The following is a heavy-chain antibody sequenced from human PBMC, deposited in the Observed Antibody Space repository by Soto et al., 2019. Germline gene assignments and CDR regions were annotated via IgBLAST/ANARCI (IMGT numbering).Heavy chain of an antibody. CDR3: ARASGGLFVELSGYYYYHGMDA. J-gene: IGHJ6*02. CDR2: INPNSGGT. D-gene: IGHD3-10*02. V-gene: IGHV1-2*04. Sequence: ASVKVSCKASGYTFTGYYMHWVRQAPGQGLEWMGWINPNSGGTNYAQKFQGWVTMTRDTSISTAYMELSRLRSDDTAVYYCARASGGLFVELSGYYYYHGMDAWGQGTPVSVSS. CDR1: GYTFTGYY.